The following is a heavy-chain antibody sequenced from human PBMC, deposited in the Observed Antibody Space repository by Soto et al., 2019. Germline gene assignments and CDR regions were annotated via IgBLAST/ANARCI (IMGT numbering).Heavy chain of an antibody. D-gene: IGHD6-13*01. V-gene: IGHV4-59*02. J-gene: IGHJ4*02. CDR3: ARTPGSSYIDH. Sequence: SETLSLTCTVSGGSVSSYYWSWIRQPPGKGLEWIGYIYYIGSTNYNPSLKGRVTLSIDTSEDQFSLKLSSVTAADTAVYYCARTPGSSYIDHSGQATFVTVSS. CDR2: IYYIGST. CDR1: GGSVSSYY.